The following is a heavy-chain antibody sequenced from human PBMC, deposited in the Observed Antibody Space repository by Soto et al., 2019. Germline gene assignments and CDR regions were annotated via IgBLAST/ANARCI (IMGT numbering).Heavy chain of an antibody. CDR2: ISGTGGST. Sequence: GGSLRLSCAASGFTFSSYDMSWVRQAPGKGLEWASAISGTGGSTYYADSVKGRFTISRDSSKNTLYLQMNSLRAEDTALYYCAKDSSGWPYFDYWGQGTLVTVSS. CDR3: AKDSSGWPYFDY. CDR1: GFTFSSYD. D-gene: IGHD6-19*01. J-gene: IGHJ4*02. V-gene: IGHV3-23*01.